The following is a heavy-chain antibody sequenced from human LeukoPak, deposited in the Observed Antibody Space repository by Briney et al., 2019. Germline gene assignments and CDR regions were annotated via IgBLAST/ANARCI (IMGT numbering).Heavy chain of an antibody. CDR3: ARDLEGGFDY. J-gene: IGHJ4*02. V-gene: IGHV3-21*01. D-gene: IGHD3-16*01. CDR2: ISSSSSYI. CDR1: GFTVNRNW. Sequence: GGSLRLSCAASGFTVNRNWMSWVRQAPGKGLEWVSSISSSSSYIYYTDSLKGRFTISRDNAKNSLYLQMNRLRAEDTAVYYCARDLEGGFDYWGQGTLVTVSS.